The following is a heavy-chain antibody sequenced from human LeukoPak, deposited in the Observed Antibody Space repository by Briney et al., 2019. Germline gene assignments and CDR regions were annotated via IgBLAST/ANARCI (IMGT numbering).Heavy chain of an antibody. CDR3: ARARAGIQASFDY. CDR1: GFTFSTYS. CDR2: ISSGSSYI. J-gene: IGHJ4*02. D-gene: IGHD1-1*01. Sequence: PGGSLRLSCAASGFTFSTYSINWVRQAPGKGLEWVSSISSGSSYIYYADSVKGRFTISRDNAKNSLYLQMNSLRVEDTAVYYCARARAGIQASFDYWGQGTLVTVSS. V-gene: IGHV3-21*01.